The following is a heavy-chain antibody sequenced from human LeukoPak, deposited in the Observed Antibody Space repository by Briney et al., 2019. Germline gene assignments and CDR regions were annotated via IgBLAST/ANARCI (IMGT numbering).Heavy chain of an antibody. J-gene: IGHJ6*02. Sequence: GGSLRLSCAASGFTFSSYAMNRVRQAPGKGLEWVSGISGSGGSTSYADSVKGRFTISRDNSKNTLYLQMNSLRAEDTAVYYCAKGRVSYYYGMDVWGQGTTVTVSS. CDR2: ISGSGGST. CDR3: AKGRVSYYYGMDV. CDR1: GFTFSSYA. D-gene: IGHD3-10*01. V-gene: IGHV3-23*01.